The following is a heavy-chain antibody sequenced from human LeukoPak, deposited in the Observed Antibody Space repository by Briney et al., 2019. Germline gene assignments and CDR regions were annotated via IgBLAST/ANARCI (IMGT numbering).Heavy chain of an antibody. V-gene: IGHV3-74*01. CDR1: GFTFSSYA. CDR3: ARGGHGYSGYGSLWWLSENFWAIDY. J-gene: IGHJ4*02. D-gene: IGHD5-12*01. CDR2: IESDGSRT. Sequence: PGGSLRLSCPVSGFTFSSYAMSWVRQAPGKGLEWVSRIESDGSRTRYADSVKGRFTISRDNAKNSLYLQMNSLRAEDTAVYYCARGGHGYSGYGSLWWLSENFWAIDYWGQGTLVTVSS.